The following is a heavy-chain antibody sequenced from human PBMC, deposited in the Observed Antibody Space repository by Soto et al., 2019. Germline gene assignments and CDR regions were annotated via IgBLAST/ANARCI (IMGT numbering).Heavy chain of an antibody. D-gene: IGHD2-2*01. J-gene: IGHJ5*02. CDR3: ARVPDR. Sequence: SETLSLTCAVHGGSFSDYYWSWIRQPPGKGLEWIGEINYSGRTNYNPSLKSRVTISVDRSKNQFSLKLSSVTAADTAVYYCARVPDRWGQGTLVTVSS. CDR1: GGSFSDYY. CDR2: INYSGRT. V-gene: IGHV4-34*01.